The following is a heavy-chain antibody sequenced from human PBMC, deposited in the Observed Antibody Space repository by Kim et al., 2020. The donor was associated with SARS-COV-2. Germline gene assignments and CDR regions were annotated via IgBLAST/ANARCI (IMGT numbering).Heavy chain of an antibody. CDR3: ARLIVTLDAFDI. V-gene: IGHV5-10-1*01. D-gene: IGHD2-21*01. Sequence: GESLKISCKGSGYSFTSYWISWVRQMPGKGLEWMGRIDPSDSYTNYSPPFQGHVTIPAAKSISTAYLQWSSLKASDTAMYYCARLIVTLDAFDIWGQGTMVTVSS. CDR2: IDPSDSYT. CDR1: GYSFTSYW. J-gene: IGHJ3*02.